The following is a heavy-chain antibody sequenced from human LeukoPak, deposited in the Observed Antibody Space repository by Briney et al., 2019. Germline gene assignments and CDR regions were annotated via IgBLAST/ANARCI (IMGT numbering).Heavy chain of an antibody. Sequence: TLSLTCTVSGGSISSGDYYWSWIRQPPGKGLECIGYIYYSGSTYYNPSLKNRVTISVDTSKNQFSLKLSSVTAADTAMYYCARGSLVVVVDWFDPWGQGTLVTVSS. CDR2: IYYSGST. CDR3: ARGSLVVVVDWFDP. J-gene: IGHJ5*02. D-gene: IGHD2-2*01. CDR1: GGSISSGDYY. V-gene: IGHV4-30-4*01.